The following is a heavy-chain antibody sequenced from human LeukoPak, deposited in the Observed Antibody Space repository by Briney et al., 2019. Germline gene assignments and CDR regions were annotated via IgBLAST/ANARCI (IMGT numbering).Heavy chain of an antibody. Sequence: GASVKVSCKASGGTFSNYAINWVRQAPGQGLEWMGGIIPIFRTTNYAQKFQDRVTITADKSTSTAYMELSSLRSEDTAVYYCARSQPGFSIAAPFGYYIDVWGKGTTVTVSS. J-gene: IGHJ6*03. D-gene: IGHD6-6*01. CDR3: ARSQPGFSIAAPFGYYIDV. CDR2: IIPIFRTT. CDR1: GGTFSNYA. V-gene: IGHV1-69*06.